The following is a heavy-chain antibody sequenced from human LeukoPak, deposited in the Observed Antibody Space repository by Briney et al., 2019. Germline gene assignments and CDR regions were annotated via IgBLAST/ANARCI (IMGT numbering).Heavy chain of an antibody. CDR1: GFTFSSYA. V-gene: IGHV3-23*01. Sequence: GGSLRLSCAASGFTFSSYAMSWVRQAPGKGLEWVSAISGSGGSTYYADSVKGRFTISRDNSKNTLYLQMNSLRAEDTAVYYCAKDGITIFGVVMGFDYWGQGTLVTVSS. J-gene: IGHJ4*02. CDR3: AKDGITIFGVVMGFDY. D-gene: IGHD3-3*01. CDR2: ISGSGGST.